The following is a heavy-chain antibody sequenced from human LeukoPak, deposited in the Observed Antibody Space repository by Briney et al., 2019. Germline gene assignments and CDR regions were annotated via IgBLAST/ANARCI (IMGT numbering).Heavy chain of an antibody. V-gene: IGHV3-74*01. CDR2: INSDGSST. CDR3: ARGFITMVRGVIIT. J-gene: IGHJ4*02. Sequence: GGSLRLSCAASGFTFSSYWMHWVRQAPGKGLVWVSRINSDGSSTSYADSVKGRFTISRDNAKNTLYLQMNSLRAEDTAVYHCARGFITMVRGVIITWGQGTLVTVSS. CDR1: GFTFSSYW. D-gene: IGHD3-10*01.